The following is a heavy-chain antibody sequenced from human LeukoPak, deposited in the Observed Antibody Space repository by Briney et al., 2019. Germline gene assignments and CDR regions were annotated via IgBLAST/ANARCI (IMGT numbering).Heavy chain of an antibody. J-gene: IGHJ5*02. Sequence: GGSLRLSCAASGFTFSSYWMRWVRQAPGKGLVWVSRINSDGSSTSYADSVKGRFTISRDNAKNTLYLQMNSLRAEDTAVDYCARDRPYCSGGSCYSRGWFDPWGQGTLVTVSS. CDR1: GFTFSSYW. CDR2: INSDGSST. V-gene: IGHV3-74*01. D-gene: IGHD2-15*01. CDR3: ARDRPYCSGGSCYSRGWFDP.